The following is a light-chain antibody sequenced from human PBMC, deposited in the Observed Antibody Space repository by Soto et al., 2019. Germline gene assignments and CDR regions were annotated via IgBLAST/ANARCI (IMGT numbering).Light chain of an antibody. Sequence: EIVLTQSPGTLSLSPGERATLSCRASQSVSSSYLAWYQQKPVQAPSLLIYGACSRATGIPDRFSGSASGTDFTLTINRLEPEDFAVYCCQQYGSPITFGQGTRLEIK. J-gene: IGKJ5*01. CDR3: QQYGSPIT. CDR1: QSVSSSY. CDR2: GAC. V-gene: IGKV3-20*01.